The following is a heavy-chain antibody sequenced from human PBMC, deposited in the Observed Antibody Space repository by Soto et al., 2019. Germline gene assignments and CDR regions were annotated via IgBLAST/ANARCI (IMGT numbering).Heavy chain of an antibody. D-gene: IGHD3-16*02. V-gene: IGHV1-69*01. CDR3: EAEMTFGKLSVV. CDR2: IFPKFGTT. CDR1: GDTDTNYV. J-gene: IGHJ6*02. Sequence: QVQLVQSGAEVKKPGSSVKVSCKASGDTDTNYVISWVRQAPGQGLEWMGGIFPKFGTTYSAQKLQDRLTSTADESTSTVYMQLSSLRLDDTAVYYCEAEMTFGKLSVVWGQGTTATVSS.